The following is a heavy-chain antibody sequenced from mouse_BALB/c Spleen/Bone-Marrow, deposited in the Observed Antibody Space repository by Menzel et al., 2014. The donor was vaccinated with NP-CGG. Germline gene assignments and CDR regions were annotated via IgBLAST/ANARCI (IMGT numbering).Heavy chain of an antibody. D-gene: IGHD2-14*01. CDR3: ARTYRPYALDY. CDR2: ISDGGSYT. Sequence: EVKLVESGGGLVKPGGSLKLSCAASGFIFGDYYMYWARQTPEKRLEWVATISDGGSYTSYPDSVKGRFTVSRDNAKNNLYLQMSSLKSEDTAFYYCARTYRPYALDYWGQGSSVTVSS. V-gene: IGHV5-4*02. CDR1: GFIFGDYY. J-gene: IGHJ4*01.